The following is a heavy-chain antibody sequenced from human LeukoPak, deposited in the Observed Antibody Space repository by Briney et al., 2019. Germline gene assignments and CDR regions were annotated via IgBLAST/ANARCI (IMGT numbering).Heavy chain of an antibody. CDR1: GYTFTSYA. D-gene: IGHD3-10*01. CDR3: ARTFSGDFDY. V-gene: IGHV1-3*04. J-gene: IGHJ4*02. Sequence: GASVKVSCKASGYTFTSYAMHWVRQAPGQRLEWMGWINTGNGNTQYSQKFRGRVTISSDTSASTAYMELSSLTSEDTAVYYCARTFSGDFDYWGQGTLVTVSS. CDR2: INTGNGNT.